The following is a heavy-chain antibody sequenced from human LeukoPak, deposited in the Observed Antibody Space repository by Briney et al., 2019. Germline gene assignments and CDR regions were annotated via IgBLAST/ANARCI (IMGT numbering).Heavy chain of an antibody. CDR2: INPSGGST. V-gene: IGHV1-46*01. CDR1: GYTFTSYY. J-gene: IGHJ3*02. CDR3: ARGLRAVAGTYAFDI. D-gene: IGHD6-19*01. Sequence: ASVKVSCKASGYTFTSYYMHWVRQAPGQGLEWMGIINPSGGSTSYAQKFQGRVTMTRDTSTSTVYMELSSLRSEDTAVYYCARGLRAVAGTYAFDIWGQGTMVTVSS.